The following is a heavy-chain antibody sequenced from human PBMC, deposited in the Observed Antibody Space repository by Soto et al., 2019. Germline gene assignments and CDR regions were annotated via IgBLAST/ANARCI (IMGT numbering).Heavy chain of an antibody. V-gene: IGHV1-69*06. CDR1: GGTFSSYA. Sequence: GCSVKFACKAAGGTFSSYAISWVRQAPGQGLEWLGGIIPIFGTANYAQKFQGRVTITADKSTSTAYMELSSLRSEDTAVYYCARGHSTDCSNGVCSFFYNHEMDVWGQGTTDSVTS. CDR3: ARGHSTDCSNGVCSFFYNHEMDV. CDR2: IIPIFGTA. D-gene: IGHD2-8*01. J-gene: IGHJ6*02.